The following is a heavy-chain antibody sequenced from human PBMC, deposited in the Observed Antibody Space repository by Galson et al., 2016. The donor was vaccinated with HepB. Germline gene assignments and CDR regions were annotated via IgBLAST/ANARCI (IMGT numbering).Heavy chain of an antibody. CDR1: GGSISSGGFY. J-gene: IGHJ4*02. CDR3: ARQGSGSYHPLYYFDS. CDR2: IDYSGSP. Sequence: TLSLTCTVSGGSISSGGFYWSWIRQHPGKGLEWIGYIDYSGSPYYNPSLKSRVTISVDTSKNHFSLKLNSLTAEDTAVYYCARQGSGSYHPLYYFDSWGQGTLVTVSS. V-gene: IGHV4-31*03. D-gene: IGHD1-26*01.